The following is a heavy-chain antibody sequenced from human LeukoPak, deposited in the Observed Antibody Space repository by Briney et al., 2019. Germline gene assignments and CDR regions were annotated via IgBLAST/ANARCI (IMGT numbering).Heavy chain of an antibody. CDR3: ARIDYGEKSYYYYYMDV. Sequence: SGTLSLTCAVSGGSISSSNWWSWVRQPPGKGLEWIGEIYHSGSTNYNPSLKSRVTISVDKSKNQFSLKLSSVTAADTAVYYCARIDYGEKSYYYYYMDVWGKGTTVTVSS. V-gene: IGHV4-4*02. CDR1: GGSISSSNW. D-gene: IGHD4-17*01. J-gene: IGHJ6*03. CDR2: IYHSGST.